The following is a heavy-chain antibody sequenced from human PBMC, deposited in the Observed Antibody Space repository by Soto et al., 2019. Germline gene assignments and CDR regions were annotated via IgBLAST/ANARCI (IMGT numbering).Heavy chain of an antibody. D-gene: IGHD2-2*01. V-gene: IGHV3-23*01. CDR2: ISGFGDST. J-gene: IGHJ5*02. CDR1: VFSFSSYG. CDR3: AKDAVVVVPAVIRNWFDP. Sequence: LRLSCAASVFSFSSYGMSWVRQAPGKGLEWVSGISGFGDSTYYADSVKGRVTISRDNSENTLYLQMNSLRAEDTAVYFCAKDAVVVVPAVIRNWFDPWGQGTQVTVSS.